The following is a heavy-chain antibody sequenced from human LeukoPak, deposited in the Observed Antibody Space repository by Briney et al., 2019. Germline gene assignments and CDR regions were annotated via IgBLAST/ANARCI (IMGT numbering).Heavy chain of an antibody. CDR1: VRSINPYY. D-gene: IGHD5-12*01. CDR2: IYSSGSA. Sequence: SDTLSLTCSLSVRSINPYYWSWIRQPPGKGLECLGYIYSSGSANYNPSLKSRVTISVGTSKNHFSLKLSSVTAADTAVYYCARMGGYSGYATHWGEGTLVTVSS. CDR3: ARMGGYSGYATH. J-gene: IGHJ4*02. V-gene: IGHV4-59*08.